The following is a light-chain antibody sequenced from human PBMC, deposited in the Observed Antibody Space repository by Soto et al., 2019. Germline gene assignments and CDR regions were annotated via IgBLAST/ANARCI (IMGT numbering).Light chain of an antibody. J-gene: IGKJ1*01. CDR1: QSVSSSY. CDR3: QQYGASPPSWT. Sequence: ETVLTQSXGTLSLSPGERATLSCRASQSVSSSYLAWYQQIPGQAPRLLIYGASSRATGIPDRFSGSGSGTDFTLTISRLEPEDFAVYYCQQYGASPPSWTFGQGTKVEIK. CDR2: GAS. V-gene: IGKV3-20*01.